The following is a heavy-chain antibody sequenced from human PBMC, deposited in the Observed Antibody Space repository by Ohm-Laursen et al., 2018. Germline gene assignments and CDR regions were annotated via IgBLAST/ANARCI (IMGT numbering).Heavy chain of an antibody. CDR1: GFTFSDYY. J-gene: IGHJ3*01. V-gene: IGHV3-33*08. Sequence: SLRLSCAASGFTFSDYYMHWVRQAPGKGLEWVSLLWYDGSNKLYAESVKGRFTISRDTSKKTLYLQMSALSAEDTAVYYCARDRTVYGVGNGLDALDVWGQGTMVTVSS. CDR2: LWYDGSNK. CDR3: ARDRTVYGVGNGLDALDV. D-gene: IGHD3-3*01.